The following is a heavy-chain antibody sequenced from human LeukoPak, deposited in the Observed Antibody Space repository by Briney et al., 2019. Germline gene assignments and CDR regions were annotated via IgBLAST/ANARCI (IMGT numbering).Heavy chain of an antibody. D-gene: IGHD2-21*02. CDR2: IYSGGST. Sequence: GGSLRLSCAASGFTVNSNYMSWVRQAPGKGLEWVSVIYSGGSTYYADSVKGRFTISRDNSKNTLYLQMNRLRPEDTAVYYCARGTVTAPDYWGQGTLVTVSS. CDR1: GFTVNSNY. V-gene: IGHV3-53*01. CDR3: ARGTVTAPDY. J-gene: IGHJ4*02.